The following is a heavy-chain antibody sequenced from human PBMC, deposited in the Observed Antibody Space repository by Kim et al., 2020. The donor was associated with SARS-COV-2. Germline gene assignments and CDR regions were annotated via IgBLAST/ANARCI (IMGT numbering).Heavy chain of an antibody. CDR1: GGSISSSSYY. Sequence: SETLSLTCTVSGGSISSSSYYWGWIRQPPGKGLEWIGSIYYSGSTYYNPSLKSRVTISVDTSKNQFSLKLSSVTAADTAVYYCAKKGHGYNLWGYYFDYWGQGTLVTVSS. CDR2: IYYSGST. J-gene: IGHJ4*02. D-gene: IGHD5-12*01. V-gene: IGHV4-39*01. CDR3: AKKGHGYNLWGYYFDY.